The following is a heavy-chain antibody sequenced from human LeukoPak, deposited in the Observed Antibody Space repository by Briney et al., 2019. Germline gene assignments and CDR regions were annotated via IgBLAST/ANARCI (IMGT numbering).Heavy chain of an antibody. Sequence: SETLSLTCTVSGGSISSYYWSWIRQPPGKGLEWIGDIYYSGRTNYNPSLKSRVTMSVDTSKNQFSLRLSSVTAADTAVYYCARDPYYYDSSGYSGAFDIWGQGTMVTVSS. CDR1: GGSISSYY. D-gene: IGHD3-22*01. CDR2: IYYSGRT. J-gene: IGHJ3*02. V-gene: IGHV4-59*12. CDR3: ARDPYYYDSSGYSGAFDI.